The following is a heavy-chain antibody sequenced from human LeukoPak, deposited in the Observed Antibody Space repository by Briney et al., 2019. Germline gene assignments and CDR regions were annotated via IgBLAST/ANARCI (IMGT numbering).Heavy chain of an antibody. D-gene: IGHD5-24*01. Sequence: SETLSLTCTLSGASINNSPYYWGWIRQSPGKGLEWIGGVHHSGSSYHNPSLKSRVATTVDSSKNQFSLKLTSVTAADTAVYYCARDTRMAPVIRAFDLWGQGTMVTVSS. J-gene: IGHJ3*01. V-gene: IGHV4-39*07. CDR1: GASINNSPYY. CDR2: VHHSGSS. CDR3: ARDTRMAPVIRAFDL.